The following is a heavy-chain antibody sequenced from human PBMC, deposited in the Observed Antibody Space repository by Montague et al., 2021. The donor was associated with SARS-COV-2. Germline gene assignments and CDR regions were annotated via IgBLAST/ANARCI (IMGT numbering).Heavy chain of an antibody. Sequence: SLRLSCAASGFTFTSYSMSWVRQAPGAGLEWVSFISTSSDIIIYRDSVKGRFTISRDNAKNSVYLQMNGLRDEDTALYYCARGRGSYIDYWGQGTLVSVSS. D-gene: IGHD1-26*01. CDR1: GFTFTSYS. J-gene: IGHJ4*02. CDR2: ISTSSDII. CDR3: ARGRGSYIDY. V-gene: IGHV3-48*02.